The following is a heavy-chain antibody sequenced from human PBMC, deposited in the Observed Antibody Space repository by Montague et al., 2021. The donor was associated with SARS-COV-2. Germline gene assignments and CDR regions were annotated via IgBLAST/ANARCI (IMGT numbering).Heavy chain of an antibody. V-gene: IGHV4-39*01. CDR2: GDYSGST. J-gene: IGHJ5*02. D-gene: IGHD2-2*01. CDR1: GGSIITSNYY. CDR3: ARHVGRGPGAIDWFDP. Sequence: SETLSLTCTVSGGSIITSNYYWGWLRQPPGKGLEWIGSGDYSGSTFYNPSLTSRVTISVDTSKNQFSLKLTSVTAADTAVYYCARHVGRGPGAIDWFDPWGQGTKVTVSS.